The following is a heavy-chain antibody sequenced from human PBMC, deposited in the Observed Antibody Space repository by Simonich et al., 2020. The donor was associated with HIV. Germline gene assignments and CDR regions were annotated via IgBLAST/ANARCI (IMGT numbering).Heavy chain of an antibody. CDR2: SRSGGNPI. CDR3: ARVRSYGDYGERWFDP. Sequence: EVQLVESGGGSVKPGGSMRLSCAASGFSFSGFTMNWVRQAPSKGLCWVEYSRSGGNPIYYADSVEGRFAISRDDAKNSLYLKMNSLRVEDTAVYFFARVRSYGDYGERWFDPWGQGTLVTVSS. V-gene: IGHV3-48*03. CDR1: GFSFSGFT. D-gene: IGHD4-17*01. J-gene: IGHJ5*02.